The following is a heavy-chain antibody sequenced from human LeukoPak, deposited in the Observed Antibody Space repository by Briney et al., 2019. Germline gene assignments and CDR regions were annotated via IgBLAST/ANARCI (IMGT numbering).Heavy chain of an antibody. CDR2: MRPKKSDT. CDR1: GYSFTTYD. Sequence: ASVKVSCKASGYSFTTYDINWVRQAPGQGLEWMGWMRPKKSDTGYARKFQDRVTSTWNISTDTAYMELNSLTAEDTAVYFCAGGPPEDTSSGYWGQGTLVTVSS. CDR3: AGGPPEDTSSGY. D-gene: IGHD3-22*01. J-gene: IGHJ4*02. V-gene: IGHV1-8*01.